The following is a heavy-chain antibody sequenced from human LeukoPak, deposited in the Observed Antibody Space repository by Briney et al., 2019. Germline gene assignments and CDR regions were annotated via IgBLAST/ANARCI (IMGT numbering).Heavy chain of an antibody. CDR2: ICYSGST. V-gene: IGHV4-59*01. J-gene: IGHJ5*02. D-gene: IGHD3-16*01. Sequence: SETLSLTCSVSGGSISSYYWSWIRQPPGKGLEWIGYICYSGSTNYNPSLKSRVTISLDTSKSQFSLKLTSETAADTAIYYCARAPIPYDRSRTDYRFDPWGQGTLVTVAS. CDR3: ARAPIPYDRSRTDYRFDP. CDR1: GGSISSYY.